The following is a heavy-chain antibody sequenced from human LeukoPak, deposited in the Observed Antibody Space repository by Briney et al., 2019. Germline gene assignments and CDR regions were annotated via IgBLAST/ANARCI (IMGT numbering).Heavy chain of an antibody. Sequence: SETLSLTCTVSGGSISSYYWSWVRQPPGKGLEWIGYIYYSGSTNYNPSLKSRVTISVDTSKNQFSLKLSSVTAADTAVYYCARALGWVDYWGQGTLVTVSS. CDR3: ARALGWVDY. CDR2: IYYSGST. J-gene: IGHJ4*02. CDR1: GGSISSYY. D-gene: IGHD2-15*01. V-gene: IGHV4-59*01.